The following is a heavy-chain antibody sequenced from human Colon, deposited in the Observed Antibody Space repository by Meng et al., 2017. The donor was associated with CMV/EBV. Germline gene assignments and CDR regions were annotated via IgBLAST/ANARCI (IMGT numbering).Heavy chain of an antibody. V-gene: IGHV3-7*01. CDR1: GLTYSSYW. J-gene: IGHJ5*02. CDR3: ARDDSSGSFTNWLDP. Sequence: CGLTYSSYWMRGVRQAPGKGLEWVANVRQDGGEKYYGDSVRGRFAIFRDNAENSLYLQMNSLRVEDTAVYYCARDDSSGSFTNWLDPWGQGTLVTVSS. CDR2: VRQDGGEK. D-gene: IGHD6-19*01.